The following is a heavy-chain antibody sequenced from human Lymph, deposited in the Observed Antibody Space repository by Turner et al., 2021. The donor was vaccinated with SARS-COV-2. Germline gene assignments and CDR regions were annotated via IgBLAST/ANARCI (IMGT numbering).Heavy chain of an antibody. CDR3: ASHTSSYDSSGRDAFDI. CDR1: GGSISSSSYY. Sequence: QLQLQESGPGLVKPSETLSLTCTVSGGSISSSSYYWGWIRQPPGKGLEWIAPIYYRGCTYYISSIKSRVTIPVDKSKITFSMNLSSVTSAHTVAYYCASHTSSYDSSGRDAFDIWGQGTVVTVSS. D-gene: IGHD3-22*01. V-gene: IGHV4-39*01. CDR2: IYYRGCT. J-gene: IGHJ3*02.